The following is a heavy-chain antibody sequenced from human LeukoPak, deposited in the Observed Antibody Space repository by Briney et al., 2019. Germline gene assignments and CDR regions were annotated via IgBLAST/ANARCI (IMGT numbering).Heavy chain of an antibody. CDR2: ISNSGSTI. CDR1: GFTFSDYY. D-gene: IGHD3-3*01. Sequence: GGSLRLSCAASGFTFSDYYMSWIRQAPGKGLEWVSYISNSGSTIYYADSVKGRFTISGDNAKNSLYLQMNSLRAEDTAVYYCACHDFWSGYQPYWGQGTLVTVSS. CDR3: ACHDFWSGYQPY. V-gene: IGHV3-11*01. J-gene: IGHJ4*02.